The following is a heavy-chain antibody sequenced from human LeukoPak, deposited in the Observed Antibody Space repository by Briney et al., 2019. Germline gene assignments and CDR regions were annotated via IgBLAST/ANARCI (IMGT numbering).Heavy chain of an antibody. V-gene: IGHV4-4*07. D-gene: IGHD2-21*02. Sequence: SDTLSLTCTVAGGSISNDYWSWIRQPAGKGLEWIGRIDAGGNTDHNPSLKSRVTMSVDSSKTQFSLRLRSVTAADTAVYYCAREHKDYDGDGYYYGYWGQGTLVTVSS. CDR2: IDAGGNT. CDR1: GGSISNDY. CDR3: AREHKDYDGDGYYYGY. J-gene: IGHJ4*02.